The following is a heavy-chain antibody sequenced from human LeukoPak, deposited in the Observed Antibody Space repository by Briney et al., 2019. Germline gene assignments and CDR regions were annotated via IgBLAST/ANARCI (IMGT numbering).Heavy chain of an antibody. D-gene: IGHD3-9*01. CDR3: ARPTLLRYFDWLLYQRPASFYFDY. Sequence: PGGSLRLSCAASGFTFSSYWMSWVRQAPGKGLEWVANIKQDGSEKYYVDSVKGRFTISRDNAKNSLYLRMNSLRAEDTAVYYCARPTLLRYFDWLLYQRPASFYFDYWGQGTLVTVSS. CDR2: IKQDGSEK. J-gene: IGHJ4*02. CDR1: GFTFSSYW. V-gene: IGHV3-7*01.